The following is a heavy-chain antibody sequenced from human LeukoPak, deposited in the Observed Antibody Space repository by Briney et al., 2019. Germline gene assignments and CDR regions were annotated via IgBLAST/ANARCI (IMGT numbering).Heavy chain of an antibody. D-gene: IGHD5-24*01. CDR3: ARAPPRLDGYILYY. J-gene: IGHJ4*02. V-gene: IGHV1-69*04. Sequence: SVKVSCKASGGTFTNLAINWVRQAPGQGLEWMGRIIPTTGLASYAQKFQGRVTITADKSTSTAYMELSNLRSEDTAVYYCARAPPRLDGYILYYWGQGTLVTVSS. CDR1: GGTFTNLA. CDR2: IIPTTGLA.